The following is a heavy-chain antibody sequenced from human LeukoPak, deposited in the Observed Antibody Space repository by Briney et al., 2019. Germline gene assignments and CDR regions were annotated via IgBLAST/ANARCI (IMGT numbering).Heavy chain of an antibody. V-gene: IGHV3-23*01. CDR2: ITSSGANT. J-gene: IGHJ4*02. Sequence: GGSLRLSCAASGFTFSTYAMSWVRQAPGKGLEWVSSITSSGANTYHAVSVKGRFTISRDNSKNTLYLQMNSLRAEDTAVYYCAKRKEVGKQQLVAYFDYWGQGTLVTVSS. CDR1: GFTFSTYA. D-gene: IGHD6-13*01. CDR3: AKRKEVGKQQLVAYFDY.